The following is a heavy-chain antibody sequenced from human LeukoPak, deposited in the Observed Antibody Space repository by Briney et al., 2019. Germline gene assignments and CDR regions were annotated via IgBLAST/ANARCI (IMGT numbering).Heavy chain of an antibody. V-gene: IGHV3-49*04. Sequence: GGSLRLSCTASGFTFGDYAMSWVRQAPGKGLEWVGFIRTKAYGGTTEYAASVRGRFTISRDNAKNSLYLQMNSLRAEDTAVYYCARVLVGATVWSSPYDYWGQGTLVTVSS. CDR1: GFTFGDYA. J-gene: IGHJ4*02. D-gene: IGHD1-26*01. CDR2: IRTKAYGGTT. CDR3: ARVLVGATVWSSPYDY.